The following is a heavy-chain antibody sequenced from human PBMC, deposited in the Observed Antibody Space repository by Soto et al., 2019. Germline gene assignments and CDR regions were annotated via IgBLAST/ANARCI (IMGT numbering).Heavy chain of an antibody. CDR2: IYYSGST. D-gene: IGHD3-10*01. CDR1: GGSITSSSYY. Sequence: PSETLSLTCTVSGGSITSSSYYWGWIRQPPGKGLEWIGNIYYSGSTYYNPSLKSRVTISVDTSKDQFSLKLSSVTAADTAVYYCARVFGFGGMDVWGQGTTVTVSS. J-gene: IGHJ6*02. CDR3: ARVFGFGGMDV. V-gene: IGHV4-39*07.